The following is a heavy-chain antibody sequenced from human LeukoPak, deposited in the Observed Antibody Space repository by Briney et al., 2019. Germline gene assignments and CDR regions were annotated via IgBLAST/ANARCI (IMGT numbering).Heavy chain of an antibody. CDR1: GFTFSSYW. V-gene: IGHV3-7*01. J-gene: IGHJ3*02. Sequence: GGSLRLSCAASGFTFSSYWMSWVRQAPGKGLEWVAHIKQDGSEKYYVDSVKGRFTISRDNAKNSLYLQMNSLRAEDTAVYYCARDSDYGDYDAFDIWGQGTMVTVSS. CDR3: ARDSDYGDYDAFDI. D-gene: IGHD4-17*01. CDR2: IKQDGSEK.